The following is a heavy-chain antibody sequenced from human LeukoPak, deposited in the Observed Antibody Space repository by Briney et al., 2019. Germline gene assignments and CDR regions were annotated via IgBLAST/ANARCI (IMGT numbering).Heavy chain of an antibody. CDR3: ASSTVTTFRYFDY. CDR2: IYYSGST. J-gene: IGHJ4*02. D-gene: IGHD4-17*01. CDR1: GGSISSYY. Sequence: SETLSLTCTVSGGSISSYYWSWIRQPPGKGLEWIGYIYYSGSTNYNPSLKSRVTISVDTSKNQFSLKLSSVTAADTAVYYCASSTVTTFRYFDYWGQGTLVTVSS. V-gene: IGHV4-59*01.